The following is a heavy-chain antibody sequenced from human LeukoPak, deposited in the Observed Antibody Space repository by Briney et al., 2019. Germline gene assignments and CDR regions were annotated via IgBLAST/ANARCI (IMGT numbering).Heavy chain of an antibody. D-gene: IGHD3-10*01. V-gene: IGHV3-23*01. CDR2: ISGSGGGT. Sequence: PGGSLRLSCAASGFTFSSYAMSWVRQAPGKGLEWVSVISGSGGGTYYADSVKGRFTISRDNSKNTLYLQMNSLRAEGTAVYYCATRGSGRNFGYWGQGTLVTVSS. CDR3: ATRGSGRNFGY. J-gene: IGHJ4*02. CDR1: GFTFSSYA.